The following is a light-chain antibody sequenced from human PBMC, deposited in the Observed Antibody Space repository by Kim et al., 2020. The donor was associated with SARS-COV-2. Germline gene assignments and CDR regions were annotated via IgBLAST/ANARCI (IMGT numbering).Light chain of an antibody. Sequence: GPTSAGTCTGVSIDVGVYDYVSRYQQHPGKAPILIIYHVVNRTPGVSNPFSGSESGTTAALTISGLQAEDEADYYCSSYASRTSYVFGTGTKVTVL. J-gene: IGLJ1*01. CDR3: SSYASRTSYV. CDR2: HVV. CDR1: SIDVGVYDY. V-gene: IGLV2-14*03.